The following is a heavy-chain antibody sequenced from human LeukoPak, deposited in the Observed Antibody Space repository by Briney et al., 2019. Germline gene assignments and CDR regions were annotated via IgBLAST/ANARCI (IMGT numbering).Heavy chain of an antibody. CDR1: GFTFNSYG. J-gene: IGHJ4*02. V-gene: IGHV3-33*01. CDR3: ARARTTRGFDY. CDR2: IWYDGSNK. D-gene: IGHD4-17*01. Sequence: GRSLRLSCAASGFTFNSYGIHWVHQAPGRGLEWVAFIWYDGSNKYYADSVKGRFTISRDNSKNTLYLQMNSLRAEDKAVYYCARARTTRGFDYWGQGTLVTVSS.